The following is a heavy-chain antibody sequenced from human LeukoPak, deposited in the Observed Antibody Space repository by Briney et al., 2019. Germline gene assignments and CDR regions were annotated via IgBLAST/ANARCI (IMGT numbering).Heavy chain of an antibody. V-gene: IGHV4-59*01. CDR1: GGSISSYY. D-gene: IGHD3-9*01. CDR3: AREGRQDYVYFDP. J-gene: IGHJ5*02. CDR2: INYSGST. Sequence: SETLSLTCTVSGGSISSYYWSWIRQPPGKGLEWIGYINYSGSTNYNPSLKSRVTMSVDTSKNQFSLKPSSVTAADTAMYYCAREGRQDYVYFDPWGQGSLVTVSS.